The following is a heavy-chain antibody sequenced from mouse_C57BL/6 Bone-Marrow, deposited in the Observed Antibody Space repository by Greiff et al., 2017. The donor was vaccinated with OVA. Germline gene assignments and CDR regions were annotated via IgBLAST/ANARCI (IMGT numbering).Heavy chain of an antibody. D-gene: IGHD2-5*01. CDR1: GYSITSGYD. Sequence: EVQLQQSGPGMVKPSQSLSLTCTVTGYSITSGYDWHWIRHFPGNKLEWMGYISYSGSTNYNPSPKSRISITHDTSKNHFFLKLNSVTTEDTATYYCARGYSNYDYAMDYWGQGTSVTVSS. CDR3: ARGYSNYDYAMDY. CDR2: ISYSGST. J-gene: IGHJ4*01. V-gene: IGHV3-1*01.